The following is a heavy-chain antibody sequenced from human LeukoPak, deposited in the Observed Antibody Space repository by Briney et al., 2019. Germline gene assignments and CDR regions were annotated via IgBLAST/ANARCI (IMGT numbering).Heavy chain of an antibody. CDR3: ARSSYSSSSSV. J-gene: IGHJ3*01. V-gene: IGHV3-7*03. D-gene: IGHD6-6*01. CDR1: GFTFSGFW. CDR2: INSDGSEG. Sequence: GGSLRLSCAVSGFTFSGFWMSWSRQAPGKGLEWVASINSDGSEGYYADVVKGRFTISRDNAKNSLYLQINSLRAEDTAVYYRARSSYSSSSSVWGQGTMVTVSS.